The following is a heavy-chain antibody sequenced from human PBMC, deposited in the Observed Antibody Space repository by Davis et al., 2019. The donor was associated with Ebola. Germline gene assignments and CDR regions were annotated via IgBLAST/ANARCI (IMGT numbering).Heavy chain of an antibody. J-gene: IGHJ6*02. CDR2: ISAYNGNT. V-gene: IGHV1-18*01. CDR3: AKTTGMYYYYGIGV. CDR1: GYTFTSYG. Sequence: AASVKVSCKASGYTFTSYGISWVRQAPGQGLEWMGWISAYNGNTNYAQKLQGRVTMTTDTSTSTAYMELRSLRSDDTAVYYCAKTTGMYYYYGIGVWAQGTTVTVSS. D-gene: IGHD4-17*01.